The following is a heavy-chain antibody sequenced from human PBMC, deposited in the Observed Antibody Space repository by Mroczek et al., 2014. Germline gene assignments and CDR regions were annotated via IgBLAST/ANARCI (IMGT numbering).Heavy chain of an antibody. CDR1: GYTFTNNY. Sequence: QVQLQESGAEVKKPGAAVKVSCKASGYTFTNNYMHWVRQAPGQGLEWMGIINPRGAATTYARGVPGRVNMTRDTSMGTVYMELSSLGPEDTAVYYCARERRVERMLNYITWGQGTLVHRLL. J-gene: IGHJ4*02. CDR3: ARERRVERMLNYIT. CDR2: INPRGAAT. V-gene: IGHV1-46*01. D-gene: IGHD3-16*01.